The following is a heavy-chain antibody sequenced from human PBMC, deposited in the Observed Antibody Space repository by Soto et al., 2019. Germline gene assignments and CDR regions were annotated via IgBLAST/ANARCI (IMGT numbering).Heavy chain of an antibody. CDR1: GFTFSSYE. D-gene: IGHD6-19*01. J-gene: IGHJ4*02. Sequence: EVQLVESGGGLVQPGGSLRLSCAASGFTFSSYEMNWVRQAPGKGLEWVSYISSSGSTIYYADSVKGRFTISRDNAKHSRYRQLTGLRAEDTAVYYCARGQYSSGGGYFDYWGQETLVTVSS. CDR2: ISSSGSTI. V-gene: IGHV3-48*03. CDR3: ARGQYSSGGGYFDY.